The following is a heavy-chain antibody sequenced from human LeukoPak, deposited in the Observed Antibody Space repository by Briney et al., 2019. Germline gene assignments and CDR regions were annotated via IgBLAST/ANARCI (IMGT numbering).Heavy chain of an antibody. V-gene: IGHV1-18*01. CDR3: ARDVGDIVTIPAAISVP. J-gene: IGHJ5*02. CDR2: ISAYNGNT. D-gene: IGHD2-2*01. Sequence: ASVKVSCKASGYTFSSYGISWVRQAPGQGLEWMGWISAYNGNTNYAQMLQGRVTMTTDTSTSTAYMEVRSLRSDDTAMYYCARDVGDIVTIPAAISVPWGQGTLVAVSS. CDR1: GYTFSSYG.